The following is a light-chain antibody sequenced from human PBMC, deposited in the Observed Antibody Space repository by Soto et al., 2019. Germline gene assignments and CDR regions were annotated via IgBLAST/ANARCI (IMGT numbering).Light chain of an antibody. CDR2: DVS. CDR3: SSYTSSSPV. J-gene: IGLJ2*01. Sequence: QSALTQPASVSGSPGQSITISCTGTSSDIGAYNYVSWYQQHPGKAPKLIIYDVSNRPSGVSNRFSGSKSGNTASLTISGLQAEEEADYFCSSYTSSSPVFGGGTKLTVL. V-gene: IGLV2-14*03. CDR1: SSDIGAYNY.